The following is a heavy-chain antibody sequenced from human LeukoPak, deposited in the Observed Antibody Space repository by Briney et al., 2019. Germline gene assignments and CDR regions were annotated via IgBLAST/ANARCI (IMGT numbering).Heavy chain of an antibody. J-gene: IGHJ4*02. CDR2: IRSDSSIT. D-gene: IGHD2-8*01. CDR3: ARVQPGKWDFDY. V-gene: IGHV3-48*01. Sequence: GGSLRLSCAASGFAFNTYSMNWVRQAPGKGLEWVSYIRSDSSITYYADSVKGRFTMSRDNGKNSLYLQMNSLRVEDTAVYFCARVQPGKWDFDYWGQGTLVTVSS. CDR1: GFAFNTYS.